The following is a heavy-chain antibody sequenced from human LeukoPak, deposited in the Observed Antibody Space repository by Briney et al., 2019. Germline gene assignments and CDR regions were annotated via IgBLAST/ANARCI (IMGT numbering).Heavy chain of an antibody. CDR2: IYYSGST. Sequence: PSETLSLTCTVSGGSISSSSYYWGWIRQPPGKGLEWIGSIYYSGSTYYNPSLKSRVTISVDTSKNQFSLKLSSVTAADTAVYYCARPSRIAAAGPASDNWFDPWGQGTLVTVSS. CDR3: ARPSRIAAAGPASDNWFDP. J-gene: IGHJ5*02. D-gene: IGHD6-13*01. CDR1: GGSISSSSYY. V-gene: IGHV4-39*01.